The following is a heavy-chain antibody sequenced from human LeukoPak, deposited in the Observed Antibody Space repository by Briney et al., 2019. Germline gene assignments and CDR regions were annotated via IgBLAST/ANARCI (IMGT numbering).Heavy chain of an antibody. J-gene: IGHJ4*02. CDR1: GFTFSSYG. Sequence: QPGGSLRLSCAASGFTFSSYGMHWVRQAPGKGLEWVAVISYDGSNKYYADSVKGRFTISRDNSKNTLYLQMNSLRAEDTAVYYCAKDLRGIVGAPRSGFDYWGQGTLVTVSS. CDR3: AKDLRGIVGAPRSGFDY. D-gene: IGHD1-26*01. CDR2: ISYDGSNK. V-gene: IGHV3-30*18.